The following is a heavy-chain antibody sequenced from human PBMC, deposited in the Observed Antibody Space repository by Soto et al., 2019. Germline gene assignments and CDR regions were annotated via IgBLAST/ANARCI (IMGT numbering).Heavy chain of an antibody. J-gene: IGHJ6*02. CDR1: GFTFSDYY. V-gene: IGHV3-11*01. D-gene: IGHD2-15*01. CDR2: ISSSGSTI. CDR3: ASEDCSGGSCFFRYGMDV. Sequence: QVQLLESGGCLVKPGGSLRLSCAASGFTFSDYYMSWIRQAPGKGLEWVSYISSSGSTIYYADSVKGRFTISRDNAKNSLYLQMNSLRAEDTAVYYCASEDCSGGSCFFRYGMDVWGQGTTVTVSS.